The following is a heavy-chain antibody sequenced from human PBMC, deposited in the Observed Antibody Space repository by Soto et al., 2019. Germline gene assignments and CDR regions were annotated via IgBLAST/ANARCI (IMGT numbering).Heavy chain of an antibody. CDR1: GFTFDSFA. D-gene: IGHD2-2*01. V-gene: IGHV3-23*01. CDR2: ISASGGST. J-gene: IGHJ4*02. Sequence: GGSLRLSCAASGFTFDSFAMTWVRQAPGKGLEWVSAISASGGSTFYADSVKGRFTISRDSSKNTLYLQMNSLRAEDTAVYYCARGAAMPDSWGQGTLVTVSS. CDR3: ARGAAMPDS.